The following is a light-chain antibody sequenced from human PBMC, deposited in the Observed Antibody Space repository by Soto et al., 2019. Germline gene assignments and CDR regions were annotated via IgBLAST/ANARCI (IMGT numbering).Light chain of an antibody. V-gene: IGLV2-14*01. CDR3: SSFTCGSTLVV. CDR1: SSDLGGYNY. CDR2: EVN. J-gene: IGLJ2*01. Sequence: QSVLTQPASLSGSPGQSITTSCTGTSSDLGGYNYVSWYLQHPGKAPKLLIYEVNNRPSGVSNRFSGSRSGNTASLTISGLQTEDEADYYCSSFTCGSTLVVFGGGTKLTAL.